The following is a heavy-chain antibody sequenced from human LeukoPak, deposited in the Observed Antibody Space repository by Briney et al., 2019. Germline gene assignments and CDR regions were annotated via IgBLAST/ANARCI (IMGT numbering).Heavy chain of an antibody. CDR2: IRYDGSNK. J-gene: IGHJ6*03. CDR3: AKDFTAVAGTLFPRGYYYYMDV. CDR1: EFSVGSNY. Sequence: SGGSLRLSCAASEFSVGSNYMTWVRQAPGKGLEWVAFIRYDGSNKYYADSVKGRFTISRDNSKNTLYLQMNSLRAEDTAVYYCAKDFTAVAGTLFPRGYYYYMDVWGKGTTVTISS. V-gene: IGHV3-30*02. D-gene: IGHD6-19*01.